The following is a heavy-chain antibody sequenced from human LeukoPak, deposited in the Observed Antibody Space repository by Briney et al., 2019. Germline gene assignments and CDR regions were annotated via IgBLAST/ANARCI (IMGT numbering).Heavy chain of an antibody. CDR2: IKQDGSET. CDR3: ARRAPGYCITTSCPDTYYYYYYMDV. J-gene: IGHJ6*03. V-gene: IGHV3-7*01. CDR1: VFAFSSSW. Sequence: GGSLRLSCAASVFAFSSSWMSWVSQAPGKGLEWVANIKQDGSETYYLDSLKGRFTVSRDNAKNSVYLQMNNLRAEDTAVYYCARRAPGYCITTSCPDTYYYYYYMDVWGKGTTVTVSS. D-gene: IGHD2-2*01.